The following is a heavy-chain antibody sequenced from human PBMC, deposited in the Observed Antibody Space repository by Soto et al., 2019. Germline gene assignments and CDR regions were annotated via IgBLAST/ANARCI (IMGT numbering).Heavy chain of an antibody. J-gene: IGHJ4*02. Sequence: GGSLRLSCAASGFTFSSYAMSWVRQAPGKGLEWVSAISGSGGSTYYADSVKGRFTISRDNSKNTLYLQMNSLRAEDTAVYYCAKDARSSIMITFGGVIVGPFDYWGQGTLVTVSS. CDR3: AKDARSSIMITFGGVIVGPFDY. V-gene: IGHV3-23*01. CDR1: GFTFSSYA. CDR2: ISGSGGST. D-gene: IGHD3-16*02.